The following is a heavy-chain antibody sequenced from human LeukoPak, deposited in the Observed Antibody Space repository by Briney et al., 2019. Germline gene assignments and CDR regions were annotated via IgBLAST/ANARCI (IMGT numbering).Heavy chain of an antibody. D-gene: IGHD6-13*01. J-gene: IGHJ4*02. V-gene: IGHV1-69*04. Sequence: SSVKVSCKASGGTFSSYAISWMRQAPGQGLEWMGRIIPILGIANYAQKFQGRVTITADKSTSTAYMELSSLRSEDTAVYYCAREERRGVAAVLEFDYWGQGTLVTVSS. CDR1: GGTFSSYA. CDR2: IIPILGIA. CDR3: AREERRGVAAVLEFDY.